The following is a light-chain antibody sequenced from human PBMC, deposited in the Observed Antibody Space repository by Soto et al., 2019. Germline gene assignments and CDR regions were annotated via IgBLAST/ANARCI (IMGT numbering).Light chain of an antibody. CDR2: RNN. J-gene: IGLJ2*01. CDR3: AAWDDSLSGVV. CDR1: SSNIGSNY. V-gene: IGLV1-47*01. Sequence: SVLTQPPSASGTPGQRVTISCSGSSSNIGSNYVFWYQHLPGTAPKLLIYRNNQRPSGVPDRFSGSKSGTSASLAISGLRSEDETEYYCAAWDDSLSGVVFGGGTKVTVL.